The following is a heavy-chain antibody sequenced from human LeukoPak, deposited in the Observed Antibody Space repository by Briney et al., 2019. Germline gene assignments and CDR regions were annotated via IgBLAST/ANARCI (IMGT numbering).Heavy chain of an antibody. J-gene: IGHJ4*02. Sequence: ASVKVSCKASGYTFTGYYMHWVLQAPGQGLEWMGRINPNSGGTNYAQKFQGRVTMTRDTSISTAYMELSRLRSDDTAVYYCARDSGTYDYVWGSYRFDYWGQGTLVTVSS. V-gene: IGHV1-2*06. CDR1: GYTFTGYY. CDR2: INPNSGGT. CDR3: ARDSGTYDYVWGSYRFDY. D-gene: IGHD3-16*02.